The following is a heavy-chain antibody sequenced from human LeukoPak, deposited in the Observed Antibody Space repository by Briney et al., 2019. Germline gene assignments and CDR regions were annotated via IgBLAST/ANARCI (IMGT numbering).Heavy chain of an antibody. V-gene: IGHV1-69*13. J-gene: IGHJ6*03. Sequence: SVKVSCKASGGTFSSYAISWVRQAPGQGLEWMGGIIPIFGTANYAQKFQGRVTITADESTSTAYMELSSLRSEDTAVYYCATNTGIAARLGNYYYYMDVWGKGTTVTVSS. CDR1: GGTFSSYA. CDR3: ATNTGIAARLGNYYYYMDV. D-gene: IGHD6-6*01. CDR2: IIPIFGTA.